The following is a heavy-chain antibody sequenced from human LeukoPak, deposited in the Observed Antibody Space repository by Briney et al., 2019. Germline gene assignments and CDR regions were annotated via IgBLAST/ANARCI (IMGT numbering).Heavy chain of an antibody. CDR1: GGSISSSSYY. Sequence: SETLSLTCTVSGGSISSSSYYWGWIRQPPGKGLEWIGSIYYSGSTYYNPSLKSRVTISVDTSKNQFSLKLSSVTAADTAVYYCARFGDSSGLQGWGQGTLVTVSS. V-gene: IGHV4-39*01. CDR3: ARFGDSSGLQG. J-gene: IGHJ4*02. CDR2: IYYSGST. D-gene: IGHD6-19*01.